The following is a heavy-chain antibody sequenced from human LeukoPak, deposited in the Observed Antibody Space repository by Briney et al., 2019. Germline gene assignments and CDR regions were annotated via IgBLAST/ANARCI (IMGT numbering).Heavy chain of an antibody. D-gene: IGHD6-13*01. CDR1: GFTFSTYA. CDR3: AQVDGSSWPPTSNYFDY. Sequence: GGSLRLSCAASGFTFSTYAMSWVRLAPGKGLEWVSTISGSGGNTYYADSVKGWFTISRDNSKNTLYLQMNSLRAEDTAVYYCAQVDGSSWPPTSNYFDYWGQGTLVTVSS. CDR2: ISGSGGNT. J-gene: IGHJ4*02. V-gene: IGHV3-23*01.